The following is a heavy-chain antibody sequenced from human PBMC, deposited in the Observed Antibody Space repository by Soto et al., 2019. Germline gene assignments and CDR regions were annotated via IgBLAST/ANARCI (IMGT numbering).Heavy chain of an antibody. CDR2: ISGSGGST. Sequence: PGGSLRLSCAASGFTFSSYAMSWVRQAPGKGLEWVSAISGSGGSTYYADSVKGRFTISRDNSKNTLYLQMNSLRAEGTAVYYCAKGRYYYDSSGYFDYWGQGTLVTVSS. D-gene: IGHD3-22*01. CDR1: GFTFSSYA. CDR3: AKGRYYYDSSGYFDY. V-gene: IGHV3-23*01. J-gene: IGHJ4*02.